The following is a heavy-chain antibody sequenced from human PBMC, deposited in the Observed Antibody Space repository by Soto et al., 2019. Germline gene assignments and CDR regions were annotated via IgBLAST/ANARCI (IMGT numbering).Heavy chain of an antibody. CDR3: TTVSSLSIVGATYYFDY. CDR2: IKSKTDGGTT. V-gene: IGHV3-15*07. D-gene: IGHD1-26*01. CDR1: GFTFSNAW. Sequence: GGSLRLSCAASGFTFSNAWMNWVRQAPGKGLEWVGRIKSKTDGGTTDYAAPVKGRFTISRDDSKNTLYLQMNSLKTEDTAVYYCTTVSSLSIVGATYYFDYWGQGTLVTVSS. J-gene: IGHJ4*02.